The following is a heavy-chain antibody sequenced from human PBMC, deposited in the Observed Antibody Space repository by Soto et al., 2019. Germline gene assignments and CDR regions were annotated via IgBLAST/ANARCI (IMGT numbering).Heavy chain of an antibody. V-gene: IGHV3-74*01. D-gene: IGHD2-8*02. J-gene: IGHJ4*02. CDR2: IKSDGSDT. CDR3: AESSTERGLGY. Sequence: VQLVESGGGLVQPGGSLRLSCAASGFPFSRYWMHWVRQDPGKGLVWVSRIKSDGSDTRYADAVTGRFTISRDNAKNTLYLQMNSPRVEDTAVYYCAESSTERGLGYWGQGTLVTVSS. CDR1: GFPFSRYW.